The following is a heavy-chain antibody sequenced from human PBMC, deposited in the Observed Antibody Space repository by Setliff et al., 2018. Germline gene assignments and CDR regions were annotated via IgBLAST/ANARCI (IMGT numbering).Heavy chain of an antibody. V-gene: IGHV4-4*08. Sequence: SETLSLTCNVSGASISSSYWTWIRQPPGNELEWIGYVYSSSSPYYEPSLESRVTMSIDMSKNQFSLKLSSVIAADTAVYYCARGVSSVSWTPRYWGRGILVTVSS. CDR1: GASISSSY. CDR3: ARGVSSVSWTPRY. CDR2: VYSSSSP. J-gene: IGHJ4*02. D-gene: IGHD6-19*01.